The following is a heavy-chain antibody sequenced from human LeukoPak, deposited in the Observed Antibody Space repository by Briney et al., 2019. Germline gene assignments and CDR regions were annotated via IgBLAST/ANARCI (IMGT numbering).Heavy chain of an antibody. CDR3: AKNSGSYRPFDY. Sequence: SGGSLRLSCAASGFTFSSYAMSWVRQAPGKGLEWVSAISGSGGSTYYADSMKGRFTISRDNSKNTLYLQMNSLRAEDTAVYYCAKNSGSYRPFDYWGQGTLVTVSS. D-gene: IGHD1-26*01. V-gene: IGHV3-23*01. CDR1: GFTFSSYA. J-gene: IGHJ4*02. CDR2: ISGSGGST.